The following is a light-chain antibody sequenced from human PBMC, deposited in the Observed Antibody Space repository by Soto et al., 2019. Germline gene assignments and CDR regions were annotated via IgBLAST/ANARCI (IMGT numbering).Light chain of an antibody. Sequence: EIVLTQSPDTLSLSPGERATLSCRASQSISSTYLAWYHQKPGQAPRLLIYGASNRATGIPDRFSGSGTGTSFTLTISGLEPEDSAVYYCQQYGGSPLTFGGGTKVDIK. CDR2: GAS. CDR1: QSISSTY. V-gene: IGKV3-20*01. J-gene: IGKJ4*01. CDR3: QQYGGSPLT.